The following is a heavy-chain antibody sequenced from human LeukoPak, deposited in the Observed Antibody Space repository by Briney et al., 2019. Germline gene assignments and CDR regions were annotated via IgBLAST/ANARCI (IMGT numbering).Heavy chain of an antibody. V-gene: IGHV1-24*01. CDR3: ATEGYCSSTSCWTKTDAFDI. Sequence: ASVKVSCKVSGYTLTELSMHWVRQAPGKGLEWMGGFDPEDGETIYAQKFQGRVTMTEDTSTDTAYMELSSLRSEDTAVYYCATEGYCSSTSCWTKTDAFDIWGQGTMVTVSS. CDR1: GYTLTELS. D-gene: IGHD2-2*01. CDR2: FDPEDGET. J-gene: IGHJ3*02.